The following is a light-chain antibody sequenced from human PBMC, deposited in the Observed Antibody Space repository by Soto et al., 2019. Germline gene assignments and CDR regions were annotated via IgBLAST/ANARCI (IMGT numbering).Light chain of an antibody. J-gene: IGKJ5*01. CDR1: QSVADN. CDR2: GAS. CDR3: QQYNNWPIT. Sequence: RSSQSVADNLAWFQQKPGQGPRLLIYGASTRATGIPARFSGSGSETDFTLTSSSLRSEDSAVYHCQQYNNWPITFGQGTRREIK. V-gene: IGKV3-15*01.